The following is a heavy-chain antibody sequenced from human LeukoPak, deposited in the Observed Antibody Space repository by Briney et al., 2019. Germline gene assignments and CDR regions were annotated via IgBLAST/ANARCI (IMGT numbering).Heavy chain of an antibody. CDR1: GYTFTDYD. Sequence: AASVKVSSKTSGYTFTDYDITWVRQATGQGLEWMGWMNPNSGNTGYAQKFQGRVTITRNTSISTAYMELSSLRSEDTAVYYCACIAAAGNDAFDIWGQGTMVTVSS. CDR2: MNPNSGNT. D-gene: IGHD6-13*01. J-gene: IGHJ3*02. CDR3: ACIAAAGNDAFDI. V-gene: IGHV1-8*03.